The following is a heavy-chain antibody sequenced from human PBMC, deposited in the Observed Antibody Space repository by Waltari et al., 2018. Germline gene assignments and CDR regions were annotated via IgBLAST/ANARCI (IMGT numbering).Heavy chain of an antibody. CDR3: ALGNGSPYNWFDP. J-gene: IGHJ5*02. D-gene: IGHD7-27*01. V-gene: IGHV4-59*01. Sequence: QVQLQESGPGLVKPSETLSLTCTVSGGSISSYYWSWIRQPQGKGLEWIGYIYYRGGTNHNPSLKSRVTISVDTSKNQFSLKLSSVTAADTAVYYCALGNGSPYNWFDPWGQGTLVTVSS. CDR1: GGSISSYY. CDR2: IYYRGGT.